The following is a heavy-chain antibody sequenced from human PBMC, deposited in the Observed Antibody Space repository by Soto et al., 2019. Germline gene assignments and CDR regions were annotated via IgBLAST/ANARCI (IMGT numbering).Heavy chain of an antibody. CDR3: ARQGSWPYYYYGLDV. D-gene: IGHD1-26*01. J-gene: IGHJ6*02. CDR2: ISTYNGDT. V-gene: IGHV1-18*01. Sequence: QVQLVQSGPEVKKPGASVKVSCEASGYTITTSGISWVRQAPGQGLEWMGWISTYNGDTNSAQKFQGRVTMTADTSXGTAYMELMSLKSDDTAVYYCARQGSWPYYYYGLDVWGQGTTVTVSS. CDR1: GYTITTSG.